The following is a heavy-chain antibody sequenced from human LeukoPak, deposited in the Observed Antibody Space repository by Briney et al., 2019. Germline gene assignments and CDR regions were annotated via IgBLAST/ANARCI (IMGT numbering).Heavy chain of an antibody. V-gene: IGHV3-74*01. D-gene: IGHD2-21*02. CDR1: GLTFNNYW. CDR3: ARGGHIVVVTAILWFDY. Sequence: GGSLRLSCAASGLTFNNYWMHWVRQAPGKGLVGVSRINTDGSSTNYADSVEGRFTISRDNAKNSLYLQMNSLRAEDTAVYYCARGGHIVVVTAILWFDYWGQGTLVTVSS. CDR2: INTDGSST. J-gene: IGHJ4*02.